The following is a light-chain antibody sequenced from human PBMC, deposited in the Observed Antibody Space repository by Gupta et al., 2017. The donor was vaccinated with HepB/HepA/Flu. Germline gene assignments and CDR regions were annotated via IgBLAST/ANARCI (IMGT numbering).Light chain of an antibody. CDR2: GAS. V-gene: IGKV3-20*01. Sequence: EIVLTQSPGTLSLSPGERATLSCRASQSGSSSYLAWYQQKPGQAPRLLIYGASSRATGIPDRFSGSGSGTDFTLTISRLEPEDFAVYYCQQYGSSPVTFGQGTRLEIE. J-gene: IGKJ5*01. CDR1: QSGSSSY. CDR3: QQYGSSPVT.